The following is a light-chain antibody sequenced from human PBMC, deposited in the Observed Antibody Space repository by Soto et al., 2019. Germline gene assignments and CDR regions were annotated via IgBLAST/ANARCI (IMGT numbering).Light chain of an antibody. V-gene: IGLV2-11*01. J-gene: IGLJ1*01. CDR1: SSDVGGYNY. CDR3: CSYAGSYTFYV. CDR2: DVS. Sequence: QSVLTQPRSVSGSRGQSVTISCNGTSSDVGGYNYVSWYQQHPGTAPKLMIYDVSMRPSGVPDRFSGSKSGNTASLTISGLQAEDEADYYCCSYAGSYTFYVFGTGTKVTVL.